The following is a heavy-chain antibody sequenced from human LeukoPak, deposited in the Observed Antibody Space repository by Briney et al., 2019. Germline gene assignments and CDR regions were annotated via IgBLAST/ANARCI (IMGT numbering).Heavy chain of an antibody. CDR3: ATAPYYYGSGSYPYYYYGMDV. D-gene: IGHD3-10*01. J-gene: IGHJ6*02. Sequence: PGRSLGLSCAASGFTFSSYGMHWVRQAPGKGLEWVAVIWYDGSNKYYADSVKGRFTISRDNSKNTLYLQMNSLRAEDTAVYYCATAPYYYGSGSYPYYYYGMDVWGQGTTVTVSS. V-gene: IGHV3-33*01. CDR2: IWYDGSNK. CDR1: GFTFSSYG.